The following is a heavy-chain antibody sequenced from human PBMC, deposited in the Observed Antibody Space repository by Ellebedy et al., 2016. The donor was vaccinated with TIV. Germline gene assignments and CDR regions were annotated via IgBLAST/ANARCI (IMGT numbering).Heavy chain of an antibody. D-gene: IGHD2-2*01. V-gene: IGHV5-51*01. CDR1: GYSFTSYW. CDR2: IYPGDSDT. Sequence: PGGSLRLSCKGSGYSFTSYWIGWVRQMLGKGLEWMGIIYPGDSDTRYRPSFQGQVTISADKSISTAYLQWSSLKAAATAIYYCARHGGGYCSSTSCYLFDPWGQGTLVTVSS. CDR3: ARHGGGYCSSTSCYLFDP. J-gene: IGHJ5*02.